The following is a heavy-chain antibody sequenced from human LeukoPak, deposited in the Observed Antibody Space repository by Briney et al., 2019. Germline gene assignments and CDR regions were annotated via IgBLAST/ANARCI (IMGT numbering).Heavy chain of an antibody. D-gene: IGHD6-13*01. CDR2: INSDGSST. CDR3: ASESQQLVTGDAFDI. Sequence: PGGSLRLSCAASGFTFSSYWMHWVRQAPGKGLVWVSRINSDGSSTSYADSVKGRFTISRDNSKNTLYLQMNSLRAEDTAVYYCASESQQLVTGDAFDIWGQGTMVTVSS. CDR1: GFTFSSYW. J-gene: IGHJ3*02. V-gene: IGHV3-74*01.